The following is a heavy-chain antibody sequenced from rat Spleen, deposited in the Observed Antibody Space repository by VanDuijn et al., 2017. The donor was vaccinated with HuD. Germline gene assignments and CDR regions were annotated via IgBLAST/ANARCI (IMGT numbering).Heavy chain of an antibody. V-gene: IGHV5-27*01. J-gene: IGHJ3*01. D-gene: IGHD1-4*01. CDR2: ISTGGGIT. Sequence: EVQLMESGGGLVQPGRSMKLSCLASGFTFSNYDMAWVSQAPKKGLEWVAYISTGGGITYYRDSVKGRFTISRDNARSTQYLQMDSLRPEDTATYYCTTAQNYPGIRGNWFADWGQGTLVTVSS. CDR3: TTAQNYPGIRGNWFAD. CDR1: GFTFSNYD.